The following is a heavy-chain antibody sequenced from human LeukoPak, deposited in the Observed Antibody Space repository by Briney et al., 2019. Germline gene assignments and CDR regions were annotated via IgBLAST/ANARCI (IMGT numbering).Heavy chain of an antibody. CDR1: GRSLSGSY. Sequence: KLSETLSLTCTVSGRSLSGSYWSWIRQPPGKGLEWIGEINESGRTNYHPSFRSRATISLDTSKNDFSLKLSSVTAADTAVYYCARTQAYCGGGCFLAYWGQGTLVTVSS. D-gene: IGHD2-21*02. CDR3: ARTQAYCGGGCFLAY. CDR2: INESGRT. V-gene: IGHV4-34*01. J-gene: IGHJ4*02.